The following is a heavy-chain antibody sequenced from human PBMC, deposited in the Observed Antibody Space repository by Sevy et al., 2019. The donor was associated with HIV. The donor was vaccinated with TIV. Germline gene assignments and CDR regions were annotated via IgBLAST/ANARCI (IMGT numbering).Heavy chain of an antibody. Sequence: ASVKVSCKASGYTFTSYYIHWVRQAPGQGLECMGIINPSGGGTNYAQKFQGRVTFTRETSTSTVYMELSSLRAEDTAVYYCARVECCGGDCYYSDYWGQGTQVTVSS. CDR1: GYTFTSYY. CDR3: ARVECCGGDCYYSDY. D-gene: IGHD2-21*02. J-gene: IGHJ4*02. V-gene: IGHV1-46*01. CDR2: INPSGGGT.